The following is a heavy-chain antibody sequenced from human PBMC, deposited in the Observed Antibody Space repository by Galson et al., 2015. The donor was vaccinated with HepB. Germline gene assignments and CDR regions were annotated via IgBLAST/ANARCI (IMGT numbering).Heavy chain of an antibody. J-gene: IGHJ3*02. D-gene: IGHD3-3*01. CDR3: ASSYYDFWSGYSLGAFDI. V-gene: IGHV3-21*01. CDR2: ISSSSSYI. Sequence: LRLSCAASGFTFSSYSMNWVRQAPGKGLEWVSSISSSSSYIYYADSVKGRFSISRDNAKNSLYLQMNSLRAEDTAVYYCASSYYDFWSGYSLGAFDIWGQGTMVTVSS. CDR1: GFTFSSYS.